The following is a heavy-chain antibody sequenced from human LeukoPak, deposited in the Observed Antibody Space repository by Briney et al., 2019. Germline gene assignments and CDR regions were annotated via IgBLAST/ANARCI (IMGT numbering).Heavy chain of an antibody. J-gene: IGHJ4*02. V-gene: IGHV1-2*02. CDR2: INPNSGGT. Sequence: ASVKVSCKASGYTFTGYYMHWVRQAPGQGLEWMGWINPNSGGTNYAQKFQGRVTMTRDTSISTAYMELSRLRSDDTAVYYCAXXXXXXQPLTGAHYFDYWGQGTLVTVSS. D-gene: IGHD7-27*01. CDR3: AXXXXXXQPLTGAHYFDY. CDR1: GYTFTGYY.